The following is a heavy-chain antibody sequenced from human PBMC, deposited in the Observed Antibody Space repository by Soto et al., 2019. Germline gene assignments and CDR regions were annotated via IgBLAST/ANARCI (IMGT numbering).Heavy chain of an antibody. Sequence: PSETLSLTCAVYGGSFSGHYWSWIRQPPGKGLEWIGEINHSGSTNYNPSLKSRVTISVDTSKNQFSLKLSSVTAADTAVYYCARHTYYYVPFMDVWGQGTTVTVSS. CDR1: GGSFSGHY. CDR3: ARHTYYYVPFMDV. CDR2: INHSGST. V-gene: IGHV4-34*01. J-gene: IGHJ6*02. D-gene: IGHD3-10*02.